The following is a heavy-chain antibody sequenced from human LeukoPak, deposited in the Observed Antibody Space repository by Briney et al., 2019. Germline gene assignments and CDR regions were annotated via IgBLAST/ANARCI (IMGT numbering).Heavy chain of an antibody. CDR1: GFTFSSYE. V-gene: IGHV3-48*03. CDR3: ARIXAYCSYTSCYLHSSYYYYHYMDV. Sequence: GGSLRLSCAASGFTFSSYEMNWVRQAPGKGLEWVSYISSSGSIIYYADSVKGRFTISRDNAKNSLYLQMNRLRAEDTAVYYCARIXAYCSYTSCYLHSSYYYYHYMDVWGKGTTVTISS. D-gene: IGHD2-2*01. CDR2: ISSSGSII. J-gene: IGHJ6*03.